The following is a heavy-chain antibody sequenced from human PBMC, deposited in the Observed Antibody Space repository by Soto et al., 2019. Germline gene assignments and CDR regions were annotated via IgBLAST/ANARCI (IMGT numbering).Heavy chain of an antibody. CDR3: ARRVSGSYYDY. V-gene: IGHV3-23*01. Sequence: EVQLLESGGGLVQPGGSLRLSCAASGFTFSSYAMRWVRQAPGKGLEWVSAISGSGGSTYYADSVKGRFTISRDNSKNTVYLQMNSLRGEATAVYYCARRVSGSYYDYWGQGTLVTVSS. J-gene: IGHJ4*02. CDR1: GFTFSSYA. D-gene: IGHD1-26*01. CDR2: ISGSGGST.